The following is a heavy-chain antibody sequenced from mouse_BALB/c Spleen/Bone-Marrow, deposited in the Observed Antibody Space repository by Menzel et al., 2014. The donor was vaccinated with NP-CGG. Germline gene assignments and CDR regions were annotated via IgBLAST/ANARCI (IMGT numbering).Heavy chain of an antibody. J-gene: IGHJ2*01. CDR3: ARDMGGILFDS. CDR1: GFTFTDYY. CDR2: IRNKAYGYTT. D-gene: IGHD4-1*01. Sequence: EVKVVDSGGGLVQPGGSLRLSCATSGFTFTDYYMNWVRQPPGKALEWLGFIRNKAYGYTTEYSASVKGRFTISRDNSQGILYLQMNSLRAEDSATYYCARDMGGILFDSWGQGTTLTVSS. V-gene: IGHV7-3*02.